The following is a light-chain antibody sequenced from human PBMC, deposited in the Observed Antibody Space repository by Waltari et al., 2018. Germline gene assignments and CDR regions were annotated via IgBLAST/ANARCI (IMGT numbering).Light chain of an antibody. CDR1: HSVTEY. CDR2: DAS. CDR3: QQRIIWALT. J-gene: IGKJ4*01. V-gene: IGKV3-11*01. Sequence: EIVLTQSPATLSLSPGERATLSCRASHSVTEYLAWYQQRPGQAPRLLIYDASYRATCVPARFSGTGYETDFTLTINNLEPEDFAVYYCQQRIIWALTFGGRSKVEIK.